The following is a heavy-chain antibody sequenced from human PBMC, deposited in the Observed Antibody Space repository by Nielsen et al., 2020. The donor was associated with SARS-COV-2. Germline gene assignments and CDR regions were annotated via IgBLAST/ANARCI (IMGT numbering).Heavy chain of an antibody. D-gene: IGHD1-26*01. CDR3: AKTVQELLPAFDI. V-gene: IGHV3-23*01. CDR1: GFTFSSYA. Sequence: GESLKISCAASGFTFSSYAMSWVRQAPGKGLGWVSAISGSGGSTYYADSVKGRFTISRDNSKNTLYLQMNSLRAEDTAVYYCAKTVQELLPAFDIWGQGTMVTVSS. CDR2: ISGSGGST. J-gene: IGHJ3*02.